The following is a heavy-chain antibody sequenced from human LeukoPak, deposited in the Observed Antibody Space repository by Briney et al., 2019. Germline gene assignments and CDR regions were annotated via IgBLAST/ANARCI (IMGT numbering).Heavy chain of an antibody. D-gene: IGHD3-3*01. V-gene: IGHV3-13*05. Sequence: GGSLRLSCAASGFTFSRYDMHWVRQATGKGLEWVSAIGTVGDPYYPGSVKGRFTISGENAKNSLYLQMNSLRAGDTAVYYCARGFLGDAFDIWGQGTMVTVSS. CDR2: IGTVGDP. CDR3: ARGFLGDAFDI. J-gene: IGHJ3*02. CDR1: GFTFSRYD.